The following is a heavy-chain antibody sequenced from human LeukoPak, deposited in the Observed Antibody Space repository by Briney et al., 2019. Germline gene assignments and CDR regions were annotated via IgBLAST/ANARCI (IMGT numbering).Heavy chain of an antibody. D-gene: IGHD3-10*01. Sequence: SETLSLTCTVSGGSISSSSYYWGWIRQPPGKGLEWIGSIYYSGSTHYNPSLKSRVTISVDTSKNQFSLKLSSVTAADTAVYYCARMVRGVYYFDYWGQGTPVTVSS. J-gene: IGHJ4*02. CDR2: IYYSGST. V-gene: IGHV4-39*01. CDR1: GGSISSSSYY. CDR3: ARMVRGVYYFDY.